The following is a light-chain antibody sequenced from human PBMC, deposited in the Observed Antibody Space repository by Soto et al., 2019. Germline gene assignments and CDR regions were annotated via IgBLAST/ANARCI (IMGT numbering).Light chain of an antibody. CDR1: QSVSAN. CDR2: GAS. Sequence: EIVMAQSPATLSVSPGERATLSCRASQSVSANLAWYQQKPGQAPRLLIYGASTRATGVPARFSGSDSGTEFTPTISSPQSEDFAVYYCQQYNSWPLTFGGGTTVEIK. V-gene: IGKV3-15*01. CDR3: QQYNSWPLT. J-gene: IGKJ4*01.